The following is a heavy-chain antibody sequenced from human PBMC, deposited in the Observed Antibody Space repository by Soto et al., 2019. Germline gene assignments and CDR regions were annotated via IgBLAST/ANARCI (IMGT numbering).Heavy chain of an antibody. J-gene: IGHJ4*02. Sequence: EVHLLESGGGLVQTGGSLRLSCAASGFNFSSYAMSWVRQAPGKGLEWVSGISSGGGSPYNADSVKGRFTISRDNSKNTLYLQMNSLRAADTAVYFCAKGDGRIVPRHFASWGQGTLVTVSS. CDR2: ISSGGGSP. CDR3: AKGDGRIVPRHFAS. V-gene: IGHV3-23*01. D-gene: IGHD6-6*01. CDR1: GFNFSSYA.